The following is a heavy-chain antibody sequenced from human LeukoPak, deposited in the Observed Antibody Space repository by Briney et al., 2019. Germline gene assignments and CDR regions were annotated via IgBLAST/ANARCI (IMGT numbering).Heavy chain of an antibody. V-gene: IGHV3-23*01. D-gene: IGHD2-15*01. Sequence: GGSLRLSCAASGFTFSSYAMSWVRQAPGKGLEWVSAISGSGGSTYYADSVKGRFTISRDNSKNTLYLQMNSLRAEDTAVYYCAKDLLGYCSGGSCYSFFDYWGQGTLVTVSS. CDR2: ISGSGGST. CDR3: AKDLLGYCSGGSCYSFFDY. J-gene: IGHJ4*02. CDR1: GFTFSSYA.